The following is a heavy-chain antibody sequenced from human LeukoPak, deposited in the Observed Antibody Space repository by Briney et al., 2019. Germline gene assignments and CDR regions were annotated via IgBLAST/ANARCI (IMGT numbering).Heavy chain of an antibody. CDR3: ARAGTVTTADFDY. J-gene: IGHJ4*02. D-gene: IGHD4-17*01. Sequence: GGSLRLSCAASGFTFSSYSMNWVRQAPGKGLEWVSYISSSGSTIYYADSVKGRFTISRDNAKNSLYLQMNSLRAEDTAVYYCARAGTVTTADFDYWGQGTLVTVSS. CDR1: GFTFSSYS. V-gene: IGHV3-48*04. CDR2: ISSSGSTI.